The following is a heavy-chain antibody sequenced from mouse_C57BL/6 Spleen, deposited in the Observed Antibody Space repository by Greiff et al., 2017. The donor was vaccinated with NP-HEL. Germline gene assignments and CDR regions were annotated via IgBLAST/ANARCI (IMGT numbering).Heavy chain of an antibody. CDR3: ARYYGSSYRYFDV. V-gene: IGHV1-82*01. CDR2: IYPGDGDT. D-gene: IGHD1-1*01. Sequence: VQLQQSGPELVKPGASVKISCKASGYAFSSSWMNWVKQRPGKGLEWIGRIYPGDGDTNYNGKFKGKATLTADKSSSTAYMQLSSLTSEDSAVYFFARYYGSSYRYFDVWGTGTTVTVSS. J-gene: IGHJ1*03. CDR1: GYAFSSSW.